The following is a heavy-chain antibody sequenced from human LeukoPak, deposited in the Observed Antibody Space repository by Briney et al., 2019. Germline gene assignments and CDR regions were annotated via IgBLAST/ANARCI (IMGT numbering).Heavy chain of an antibody. CDR2: ISYDGSNK. CDR3: ARWDYSAAARRSGDYSMDV. CDR1: GFTFSSYA. D-gene: IGHD3-3*01. V-gene: IGHV3-30-3*01. Sequence: GGSLRLSCAASGFTFSSYAMHWVRQAPGKGLEWVAVISYDGSNKYYADSVKGRFTISRDNPKNTVYLEMNSLRVEDTAVYYCARWDYSAAARRSGDYSMDVWGQGTTVTVSS. J-gene: IGHJ6*02.